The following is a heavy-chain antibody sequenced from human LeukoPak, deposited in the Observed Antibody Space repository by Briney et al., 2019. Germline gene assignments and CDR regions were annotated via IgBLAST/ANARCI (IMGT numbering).Heavy chain of an antibody. D-gene: IGHD2-2*02. CDR1: GFTFSSYW. CDR2: INSDGSST. V-gene: IGHV3-74*01. J-gene: IGHJ4*02. CDR3: ARGGTAIPYNY. Sequence: GGSLRLSCAASGFTFSSYWMHWVRQAPGKGLVWVSRINSDGSSTSYADSVKGRFTISRDNAKNTLYLQMNSLRAEDTAVYYCARGGTAIPYNYWGQGTLVTVSS.